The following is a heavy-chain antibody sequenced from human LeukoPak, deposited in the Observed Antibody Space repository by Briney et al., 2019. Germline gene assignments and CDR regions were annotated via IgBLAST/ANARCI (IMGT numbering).Heavy chain of an antibody. D-gene: IGHD2-2*01. CDR2: ISAYNGNT. V-gene: IGHV1-18*01. J-gene: IGHJ4*02. CDR1: GYTFTSYG. CDR3: ARDFYRLGYCSSTSCYNFDY. Sequence: GASVKVSCKASGYTFTSYGISWVRQAPGQGLEWTGWISAYNGNTNYAQKLQGRVTMTTDTSTSTAYMELRSLRSDDTAVYYCARDFYRLGYCSSTSCYNFDYWGQGTLVTVSS.